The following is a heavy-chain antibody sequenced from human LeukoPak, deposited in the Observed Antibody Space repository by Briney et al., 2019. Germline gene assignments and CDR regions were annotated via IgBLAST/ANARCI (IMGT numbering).Heavy chain of an antibody. V-gene: IGHV4-59*01. Sequence: SETLSLTCTVSGGSISSYYWSWIRQPPGKGLEWIGYIYYSGSTSYNPSLKSRVTISVDTSKNQFSLKLSSVTAADTAVYYCARDRTYFDYWGQGTLVTVSS. CDR3: ARDRTYFDY. CDR2: IYYSGST. CDR1: GGSISSYY. J-gene: IGHJ4*02.